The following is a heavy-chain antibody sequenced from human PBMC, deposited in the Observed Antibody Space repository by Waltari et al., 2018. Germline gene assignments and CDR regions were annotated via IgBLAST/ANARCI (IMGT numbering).Heavy chain of an antibody. V-gene: IGHV3-21*01. CDR3: ARDQPNYGDYDYYGMDV. Sequence: RLSCAASGFTFSSYSMNWVRQAPGKGLEWVSSISSSSSYIYYADSVKGRFTISRDNAKNSLYLQMNSLRAEDTAVYYCARDQPNYGDYDYYGMDVWGQGTTVTVSS. CDR2: ISSSSSYI. D-gene: IGHD4-17*01. CDR1: GFTFSSYS. J-gene: IGHJ6*02.